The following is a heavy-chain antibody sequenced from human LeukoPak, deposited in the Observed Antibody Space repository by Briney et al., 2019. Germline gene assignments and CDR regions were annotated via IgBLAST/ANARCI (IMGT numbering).Heavy chain of an antibody. J-gene: IGHJ3*02. D-gene: IGHD6-13*01. CDR3: AKDRGQQPILDAFDI. CDR2: ISYDGSNK. V-gene: IGHV3-30*09. Sequence: QPGRSLRLSCAASGFTFSNYAIHWVRQAPGKGLEWVAVISYDGSNKYYADSVKGRFAISRDNSKNTLYLQMNSLRAEDTAVYYCAKDRGQQPILDAFDIWGQGTMVTVSS. CDR1: GFTFSNYA.